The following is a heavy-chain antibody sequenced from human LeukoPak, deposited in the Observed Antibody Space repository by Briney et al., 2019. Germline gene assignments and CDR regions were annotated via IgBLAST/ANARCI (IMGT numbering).Heavy chain of an antibody. J-gene: IGHJ4*02. V-gene: IGHV4-38-2*02. CDR2: MFHSGTT. CDR1: NFSIGRGYY. Sequence: PSETLSLTCTVSNFSIGRGYYWAWIRQPPGKGLEWIANMFHSGTTFYNPSLRSRVTLSIDTSKNQFSLKLSSVTAADTAVYYCARVGGTRYFDYWGQGTLVTVSS. CDR3: ARVGGTRYFDY. D-gene: IGHD1-26*01.